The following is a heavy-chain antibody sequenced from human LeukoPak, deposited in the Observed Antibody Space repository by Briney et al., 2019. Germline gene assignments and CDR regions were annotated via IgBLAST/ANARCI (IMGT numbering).Heavy chain of an antibody. J-gene: IGHJ6*02. Sequence: PSETLSLTCTVSGDSISNSNSYWGWARQPPGKGLEWIGSMYYRGSTYYNPSLKSRVTISVDTSKNQFSLKLSSVTAADTAVYYCARDAGHQLSRRNYYAMDVWGQGTTVTVSS. CDR2: MYYRGST. CDR3: ARDAGHQLSRRNYYAMDV. CDR1: GDSISNSNSY. D-gene: IGHD1-1*01. V-gene: IGHV4-39*07.